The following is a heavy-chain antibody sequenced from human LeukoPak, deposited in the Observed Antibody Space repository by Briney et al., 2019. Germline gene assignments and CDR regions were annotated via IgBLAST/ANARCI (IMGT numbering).Heavy chain of an antibody. J-gene: IGHJ4*02. Sequence: SETLSLTCAVSGYSISSGYYWGWIRQPPGKGQEWIGSIYHSGSTYYNPSLKSRVTISVDTSKNQFSLKLSSVTAADTAVYYCARAGLSMVRGVIIDYWGQGTLVTVSS. CDR3: ARAGLSMVRGVIIDY. V-gene: IGHV4-38-2*01. D-gene: IGHD3-10*01. CDR1: GYSISSGYY. CDR2: IYHSGST.